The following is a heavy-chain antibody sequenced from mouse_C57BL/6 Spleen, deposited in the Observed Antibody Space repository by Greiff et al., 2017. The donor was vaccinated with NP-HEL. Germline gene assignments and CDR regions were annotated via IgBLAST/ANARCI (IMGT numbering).Heavy chain of an antibody. V-gene: IGHV8-8*01. Sequence: QVTLKESGPGILQPSQTLSLTCSFSGFSLSTFGMGVGWIRQPSGKGLEWLAHIWWDDDKYYNPALKSRLTISKDTSKNQVFLKIANVDTADTATYYCARFTTVVATDYYAMDYWGQGTSVTVSS. CDR2: IWWDDDK. CDR3: ARFTTVVATDYYAMDY. CDR1: GFSLSTFGMG. J-gene: IGHJ4*01. D-gene: IGHD1-1*01.